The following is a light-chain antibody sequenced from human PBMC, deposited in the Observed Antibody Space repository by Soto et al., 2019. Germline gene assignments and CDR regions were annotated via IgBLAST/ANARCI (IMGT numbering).Light chain of an antibody. CDR1: SSDVGGYNY. CDR2: DVS. Sequence: QSALAQPPSASGATGQSVTISCTGTSSDVGGYNYVCWYQQHPGKAPKLIIYDVSGRPSGVPDRFSGSKSGNTASLTVSGLQAEDEAFYYCSSYAASKVIIFGGGTKVTVL. V-gene: IGLV2-8*01. J-gene: IGLJ2*01. CDR3: SSYAASKVII.